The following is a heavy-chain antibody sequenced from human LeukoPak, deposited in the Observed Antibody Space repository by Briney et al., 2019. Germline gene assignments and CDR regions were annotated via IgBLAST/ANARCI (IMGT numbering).Heavy chain of an antibody. J-gene: IGHJ4*02. V-gene: IGHV1-46*01. CDR1: RYTFTSYY. Sequence: ASVKVSCKASRYTFTSYYMHWVRQAPGQGLEWMGIINPSGGSTNYAQKFQGRVTMTRDTSTSTVYMELSSLRSEDTAVYYCAREAGAAAFDYWGQGTLVTVSS. D-gene: IGHD6-13*01. CDR2: INPSGGST. CDR3: AREAGAAAFDY.